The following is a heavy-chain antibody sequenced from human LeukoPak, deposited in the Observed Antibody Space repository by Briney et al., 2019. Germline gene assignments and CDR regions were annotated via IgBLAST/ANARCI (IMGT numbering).Heavy chain of an antibody. V-gene: IGHV3-48*01. Sequence: GGSLRLSCAASGFTFSSYSMNWVRQAPRKGLEWVSYISSSSSTIYYADSVKGRFTISRDNAKNSLYLQMNSLRAEDTAVYYCASYTDYGGQDAFDIWGQGTMVTVSS. J-gene: IGHJ3*02. D-gene: IGHD4-17*01. CDR1: GFTFSSYS. CDR2: ISSSSSTI. CDR3: ASYTDYGGQDAFDI.